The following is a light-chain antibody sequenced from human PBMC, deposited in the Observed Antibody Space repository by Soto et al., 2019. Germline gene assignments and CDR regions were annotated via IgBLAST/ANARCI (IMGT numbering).Light chain of an antibody. CDR2: IEGSGSF. CDR1: SGHNNYI. Sequence: QLVLTQSSSVSASLGSSVKLTCTLSSGHNNYIIAWHQQQPGKAPRYLMKIEGSGSFNKGSGVPDRFSGYRSGTDRFITISNVQFNDEADYYCETWDSNAWVFGGGTKLTVL. CDR3: ETWDSNAWV. J-gene: IGLJ3*02. V-gene: IGLV4-60*02.